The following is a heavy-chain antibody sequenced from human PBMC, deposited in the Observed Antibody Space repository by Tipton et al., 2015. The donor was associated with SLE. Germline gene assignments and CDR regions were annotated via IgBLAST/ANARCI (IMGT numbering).Heavy chain of an antibody. V-gene: IGHV4-59*02. CDR2: IYYSGCT. CDR1: GFTVSSNS. CDR3: ARRRFWYFDL. Sequence: SGFTVSSNSMSWVRQAPGKGLEWIGDIYYSGCTYYNPSLKSRVTISVDTSKNQFSLKLSSVTAADTAVYYCARRRFWYFDLWGRGTLVTVSS. J-gene: IGHJ2*01.